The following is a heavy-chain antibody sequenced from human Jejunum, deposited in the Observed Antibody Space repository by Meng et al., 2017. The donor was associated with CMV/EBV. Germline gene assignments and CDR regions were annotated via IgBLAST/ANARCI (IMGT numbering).Heavy chain of an antibody. D-gene: IGHD6-6*01. Sequence: SGFPFNAAWMTWVRQAPGKGLEWVGRIKSKTDFGTIDYAPPVRGRFTISRDDSKNVLYVDMDSLKTEDTAVYFCTTARSYGSSDYWGPGTLVTVSS. V-gene: IGHV3-15*01. CDR2: IKSKTDFGTI. CDR1: GFPFNAAW. J-gene: IGHJ4*02. CDR3: TTARSYGSSDY.